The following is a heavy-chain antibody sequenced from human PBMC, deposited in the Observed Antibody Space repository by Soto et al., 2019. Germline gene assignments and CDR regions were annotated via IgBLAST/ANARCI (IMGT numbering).Heavy chain of an antibody. Sequence: QVQLVQSGAEVKKPGSSVKVSCKVSGGTFSSYAISWVRQAPGQGLEWMGGIIPSFGTANYAQKFQGRVTITADESTSTAYMELSSLRSEDTAVYYCAGYYYDSSGYYGVDYWGQGTLVTVSS. D-gene: IGHD3-22*01. V-gene: IGHV1-69*01. J-gene: IGHJ4*02. CDR2: IIPSFGTA. CDR1: GGTFSSYA. CDR3: AGYYYDSSGYYGVDY.